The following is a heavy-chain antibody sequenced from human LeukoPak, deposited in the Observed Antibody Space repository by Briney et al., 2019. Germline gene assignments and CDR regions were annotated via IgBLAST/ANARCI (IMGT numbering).Heavy chain of an antibody. CDR3: TRSPILYGLYFDY. Sequence: PGGSLRLSCAASGFTFSGSAMHWVRQASGKGLEWVSRIRSKANSYATAYAASVKGRFTISRDDSKNTAYLQMNSLKTEDTAVYYCTRSPILYGLYFDYWGQGTLVTVSS. CDR2: IRSKANSYAT. V-gene: IGHV3-73*01. J-gene: IGHJ4*02. D-gene: IGHD2-2*02. CDR1: GFTFSGSA.